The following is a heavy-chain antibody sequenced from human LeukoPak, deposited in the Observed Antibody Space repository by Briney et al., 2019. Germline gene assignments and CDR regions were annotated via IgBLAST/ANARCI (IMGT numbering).Heavy chain of an antibody. Sequence: ASVKVPCEASGYTFTGYYMHWVRQAPGQGLEWMGWINPNSGGTNYAQKFQGRVTMTRDTSISTAYMELSRLRSDDTAVYYCARAWNDAPPFDYWGQGTLVTVSS. CDR2: INPNSGGT. J-gene: IGHJ4*02. V-gene: IGHV1-2*02. CDR3: ARAWNDAPPFDY. CDR1: GYTFTGYY. D-gene: IGHD1-1*01.